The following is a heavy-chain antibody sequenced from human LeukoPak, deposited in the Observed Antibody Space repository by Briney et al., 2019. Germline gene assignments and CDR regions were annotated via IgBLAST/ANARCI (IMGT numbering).Heavy chain of an antibody. V-gene: IGHV3-66*01. J-gene: IGHJ4*02. CDR2: ISSDGTT. Sequence: GGSLRLSCTASDFTVTNTYMSWVRQAPGKGLEWVSVISSDGTTYYADSVKGRFTISRDISKNTLYLEVNSLRAEDTAVYYCARVYSTSHSDFWGQGTLVTVSS. D-gene: IGHD6-13*01. CDR3: ARVYSTSHSDF. CDR1: DFTVTNTY.